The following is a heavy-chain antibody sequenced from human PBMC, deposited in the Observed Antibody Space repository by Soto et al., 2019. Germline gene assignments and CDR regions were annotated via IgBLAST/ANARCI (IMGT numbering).Heavy chain of an antibody. V-gene: IGHV4-39*01. CDR3: ATRSRGFYDSSGYYPLDY. Sequence: QLQLQESGPGLVKPSETLSLTCTVSGGSISSSSYYWGWIRQPPGKGLEWIGSIYYSGSTYYNPSLKSRVPISLDTSKNQFSLKLSSVTAADTAVYYCATRSRGFYDSSGYYPLDYWGQGTLVTVSS. CDR2: IYYSGST. J-gene: IGHJ4*02. CDR1: GGSISSSSYY. D-gene: IGHD3-22*01.